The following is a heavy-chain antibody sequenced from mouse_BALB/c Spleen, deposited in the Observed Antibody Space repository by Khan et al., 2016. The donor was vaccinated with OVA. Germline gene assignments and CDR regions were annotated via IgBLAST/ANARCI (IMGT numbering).Heavy chain of an antibody. CDR2: INPITGYT. CDR1: GYTFTTYW. D-gene: IGHD2-4*01. Sequence: QVQLQQSGAELAKPGASVRMSCKASGYTFTTYWMHWVKQRPGQGLEWIGYINPITGYTEYNQRFKDKATLTADKSSSTAYMQLNSLTSEDSAVYYCARERSTMITGFAYWGQGTLVTVSA. V-gene: IGHV1-7*01. J-gene: IGHJ3*01. CDR3: ARERSTMITGFAY.